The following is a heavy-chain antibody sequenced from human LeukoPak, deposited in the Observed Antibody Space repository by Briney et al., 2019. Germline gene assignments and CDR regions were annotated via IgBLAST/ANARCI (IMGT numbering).Heavy chain of an antibody. CDR3: ASDARGTFTFGGDY. D-gene: IGHD3-16*01. CDR2: IIPIFGTA. J-gene: IGHJ4*02. CDR1: GGTFSNIV. Sequence: ASVKVSCKASGGTFSNIVISWVRQAPGQGLEWMGGIIPIFGTANYAQKFQGRVTITADESTSTAYMELSSLRSEDTAVYYCASDARGTFTFGGDYWGQGTLVTVSS. V-gene: IGHV1-69*13.